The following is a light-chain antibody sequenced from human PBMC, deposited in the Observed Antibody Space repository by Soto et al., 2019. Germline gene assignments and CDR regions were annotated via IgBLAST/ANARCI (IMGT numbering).Light chain of an antibody. V-gene: IGKV1-39*01. Sequence: EIQMTQSPSSLSASVGDRVTLTCRASQSISSYLNWYQQKPGKAPKLLIYAASSLHSGVPSRFSGSGSGTDFTLTSSSLPPDYVATYYWQHSYSPPLTFGPGTKVDIK. CDR2: AAS. J-gene: IGKJ3*01. CDR3: QHSYSPPLT. CDR1: QSISSY.